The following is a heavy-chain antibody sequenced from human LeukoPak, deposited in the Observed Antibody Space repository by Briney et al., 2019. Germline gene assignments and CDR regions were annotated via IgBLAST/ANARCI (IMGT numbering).Heavy chain of an antibody. CDR1: GYTFTSYG. V-gene: IGHV1-18*01. CDR2: ISAYNGNT. CDR3: AGGTTNKKGAFDR. J-gene: IGHJ3*02. Sequence: SVTLSCKASGYTFTSYGISWVRLAPGQGLEWMGWISAYNGNTNYAQKLQGRVTMTTDTSTSTAYMELRSLRSDDTAVYYCAGGTTNKKGAFDRWGQRRIVTVSS. D-gene: IGHD2-8*01.